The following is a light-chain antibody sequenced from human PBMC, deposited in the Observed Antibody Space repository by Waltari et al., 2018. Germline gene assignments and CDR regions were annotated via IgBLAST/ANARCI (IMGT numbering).Light chain of an antibody. CDR1: QGLVYSDGNIF. CDR3: MQGSHWPPWT. V-gene: IGKV2-30*01. Sequence: DVVLTQSPLSLSVTLGQSASISCRSSQGLVYSDGNIFLNWFHQKAGQSPRRLIYHVSNRDSGVPDRFSGSGSGTDFTLKISKVGAEDVGVYFCMQGSHWPPWTFGQGTKVEIK. CDR2: HVS. J-gene: IGKJ1*01.